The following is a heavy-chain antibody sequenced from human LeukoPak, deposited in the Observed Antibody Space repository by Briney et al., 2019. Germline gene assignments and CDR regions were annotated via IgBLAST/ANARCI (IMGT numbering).Heavy chain of an antibody. Sequence: GGSLRLSCAASGFTFSSYSMNWVRQAPGKGLEWVSCISSSSSTIYCADSVKGRFTISRDNAKNSLYLQMNSLRAEDTAVYYCARDHVTGSSWGQGTLVTVSS. V-gene: IGHV3-48*01. D-gene: IGHD6-13*01. CDR3: ARDHVTGSS. J-gene: IGHJ4*02. CDR2: ISSSSSTI. CDR1: GFTFSSYS.